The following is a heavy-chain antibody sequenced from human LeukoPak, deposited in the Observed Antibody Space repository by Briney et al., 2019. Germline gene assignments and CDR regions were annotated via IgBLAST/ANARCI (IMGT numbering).Heavy chain of an antibody. J-gene: IGHJ6*03. CDR2: INPNSGGT. CDR3: ARGVTARGFYYYMDV. Sequence: ASVKVSCKASGYTFTSYYMHWVRQAPGQGLEWMGWINPNSGGTSYAQKFQGRVTMTRDTSISTAYMDLSRLRSDDTAVYYCARGVTARGFYYYMDVWGKGTTVTISS. V-gene: IGHV1-2*02. CDR1: GYTFTSYY. D-gene: IGHD2-21*02.